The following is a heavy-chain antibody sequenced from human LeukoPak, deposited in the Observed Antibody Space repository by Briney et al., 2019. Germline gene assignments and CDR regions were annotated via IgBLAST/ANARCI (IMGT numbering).Heavy chain of an antibody. V-gene: IGHV4-34*01. CDR3: AGSGYSGYDLNY. CDR2: INHSGST. CDR1: GGSFSGYY. Sequence: TSETLSLTCAVHGGSFSGYYWSWIRQPPGKGLEWIGEINHSGSTNYNPSLKSRVTISVDTSKNQFSLKLSSVTAADTAVYYCAGSGYSGYDLNYWGQGTLVTVSS. J-gene: IGHJ4*02. D-gene: IGHD5-12*01.